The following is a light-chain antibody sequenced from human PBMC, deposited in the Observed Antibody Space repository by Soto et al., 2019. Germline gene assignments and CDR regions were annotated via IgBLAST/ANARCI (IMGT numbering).Light chain of an antibody. Sequence: EIVMTQSPATLSVSPGERATLSCRASQTVGSNIAWYQQKPGQAPRLLIHGASNRATGVSARFSGTGSGTEFTLTISSLQSEDFAVYYCQQYHNWPPQYTFGQGTRLQIK. CDR1: QTVGSN. J-gene: IGKJ2*01. CDR3: QQYHNWPPQYT. V-gene: IGKV3-15*01. CDR2: GAS.